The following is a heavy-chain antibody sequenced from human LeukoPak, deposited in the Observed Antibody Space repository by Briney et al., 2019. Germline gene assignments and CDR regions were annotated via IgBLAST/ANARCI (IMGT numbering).Heavy chain of an antibody. Sequence: ASETLSLTCTVSGGSISSGSYYWSWIRQPAGKGLEWIGRIYTSGSTSYNPSLKSRVTILVDTSKNQFSLKLSSVTAADTAVYYCARGGDPHYGMDVWGQGTTVTVSS. CDR2: IYTSGST. CDR3: ARGGDPHYGMDV. D-gene: IGHD2-21*01. J-gene: IGHJ6*02. V-gene: IGHV4-61*02. CDR1: GGSISSGSYY.